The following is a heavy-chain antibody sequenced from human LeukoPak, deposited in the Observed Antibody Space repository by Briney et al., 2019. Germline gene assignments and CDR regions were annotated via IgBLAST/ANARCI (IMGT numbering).Heavy chain of an antibody. Sequence: PGGSLRLSCAASGFTFSSYAMSWVRQAPGKGLEWVSAISGSGGSTYYADSVKGRFTISRDNSKNTLYLQMNSLRAEDTAVYYCAKRPLDYYGSGSFDYWGQGTLVTVSS. CDR3: AKRPLDYYGSGSFDY. V-gene: IGHV3-23*01. CDR1: GFTFSSYA. J-gene: IGHJ4*02. CDR2: ISGSGGST. D-gene: IGHD3-10*01.